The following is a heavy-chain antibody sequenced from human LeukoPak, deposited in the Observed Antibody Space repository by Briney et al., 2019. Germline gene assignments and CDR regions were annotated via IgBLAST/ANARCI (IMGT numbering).Heavy chain of an antibody. D-gene: IGHD4-17*01. Sequence: SETLSLTCAVYGGSFSGYYWSWIRQPPGKGLEWIGEINHSGGTNYNPSLKSRVTISVDTSKNQFSLKLSSVTAADTAVYYCARARSVTIYYYYYYMDVWGKGTTVTVSS. CDR3: ARARSVTIYYYYYYMDV. J-gene: IGHJ6*03. V-gene: IGHV4-34*01. CDR1: GGSFSGYY. CDR2: INHSGGT.